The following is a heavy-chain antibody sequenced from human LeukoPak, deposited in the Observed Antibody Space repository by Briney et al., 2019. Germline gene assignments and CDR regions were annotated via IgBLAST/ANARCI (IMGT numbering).Heavy chain of an antibody. V-gene: IGHV3-21*04. CDR3: AKDCSSTSCPTSDY. CDR1: GFTFSTYT. D-gene: IGHD2-2*01. CDR2: ISSSSRYI. Sequence: GGSLRLSWSASGFTFSTYTMNWVRQAPGKGLEWVSSISSSSRYIYYADSMKGRFTISRDNAKNSLDLQMNSLRAEDTAVYYCAKDCSSTSCPTSDYWGQGTLVTVSS. J-gene: IGHJ4*02.